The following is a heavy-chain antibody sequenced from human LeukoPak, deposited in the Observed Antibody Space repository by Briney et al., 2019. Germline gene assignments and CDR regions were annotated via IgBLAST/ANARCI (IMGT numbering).Heavy chain of an antibody. J-gene: IGHJ3*02. V-gene: IGHV3-43D*04. Sequence: GGSLRLSCAASGVTFDDYAMHWVRQAPGKGLEWVSLISWDGGSTYYADSVKGRFTISRDNSKNSLYLQMNSLRAEDTALYYCATEGGGSYAFDIWGQGTMVTVSS. CDR2: ISWDGGST. CDR3: ATEGGGSYAFDI. D-gene: IGHD1-26*01. CDR1: GVTFDDYA.